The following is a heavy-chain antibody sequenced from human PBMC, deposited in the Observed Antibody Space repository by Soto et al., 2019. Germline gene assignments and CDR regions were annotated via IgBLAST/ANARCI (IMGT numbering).Heavy chain of an antibody. D-gene: IGHD3-22*01. CDR3: AKDMAPGGYYLPFDY. J-gene: IGHJ4*02. V-gene: IGHV3-9*01. CDR2: ISWNSGSI. Sequence: EVQLVESGGGLVQPGRSLRLSCAASGFTFDDYAMHWVRQAPGKGLEWVSGISWNSGSIGYADSVKGRFTISRDNAKNSLYLQMNSLRAEDTALYYCAKDMAPGGYYLPFDYWGQGTLVTVSS. CDR1: GFTFDDYA.